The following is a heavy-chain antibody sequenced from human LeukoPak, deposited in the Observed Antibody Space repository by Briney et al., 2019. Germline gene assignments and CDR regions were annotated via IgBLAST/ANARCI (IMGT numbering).Heavy chain of an antibody. J-gene: IGHJ6*02. CDR2: ISYDGSNK. Sequence: PGRSLRLSCAASGFTFSSYAMHWVRQAPGKGLEWVAVISYDGSNKYYADSVKGRFTISRDNSKNTLYLQMNSLRAEDTAVYYCAIGPGNIITSHYYYGLDVWGQGTTVTVSS. D-gene: IGHD1-20*01. CDR1: GFTFSSYA. CDR3: AIGPGNIITSHYYYGLDV. V-gene: IGHV3-30-3*01.